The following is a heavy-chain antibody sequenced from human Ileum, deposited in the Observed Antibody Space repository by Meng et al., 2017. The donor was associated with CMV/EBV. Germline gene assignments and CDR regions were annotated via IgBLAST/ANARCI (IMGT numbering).Heavy chain of an antibody. Sequence: SETLSLTCTVSGGSISSSSYYWGWIRQPPGKGLEWIGSIYYSGSTYYNPSLKSRVTISVDTSKNQFSLKLSSVTAADTAVYYCARGDPYYYYGIDVWGQGTTVTVSS. V-gene: IGHV4-39*07. CDR2: IYYSGST. J-gene: IGHJ6*02. CDR1: GGSISSSSYY. CDR3: ARGDPYYYYGIDV.